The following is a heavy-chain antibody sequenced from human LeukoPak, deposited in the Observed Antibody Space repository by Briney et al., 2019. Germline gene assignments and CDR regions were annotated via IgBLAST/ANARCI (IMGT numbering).Heavy chain of an antibody. CDR1: GGSISSDY. Sequence: KPSETLSLTCTVSGGSISSDYWSWIRQSPGKGLEWIGYIYYSGTTSYNPSLKSRVTISLDTSKNQFSLKLRSVTAADTAVYYCARQMNTVTADYWGQGTLVTVSS. V-gene: IGHV4-59*08. D-gene: IGHD4-17*01. J-gene: IGHJ4*02. CDR3: ARQMNTVTADY. CDR2: IYYSGTT.